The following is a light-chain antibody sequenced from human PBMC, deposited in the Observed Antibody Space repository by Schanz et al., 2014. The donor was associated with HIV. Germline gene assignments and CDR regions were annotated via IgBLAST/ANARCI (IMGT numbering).Light chain of an antibody. Sequence: DIQMTQSPSSVSASVGDRVTLTCRASQDIASWLAWYQHRPGKAPTLLIYSASSLQSGVPSRFSGSGAGTEFTLSISSLQPDDFATYYCQQYSSYSTFGQGTKVEI. CDR1: QDIASW. J-gene: IGKJ1*01. CDR2: SAS. V-gene: IGKV1D-16*01. CDR3: QQYSSYST.